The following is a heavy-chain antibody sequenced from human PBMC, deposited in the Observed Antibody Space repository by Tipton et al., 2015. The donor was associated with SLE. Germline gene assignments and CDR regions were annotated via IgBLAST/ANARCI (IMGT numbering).Heavy chain of an antibody. Sequence: QVQLVQSGGGVVQPGRSLRLSCAASGFTFSSYAMHWVRQAPGKGLEWVAVISYDGSNKYYADSVKGRFTISRDNSKNTLYLQMNSLRAEDTAVYYCARGGGSGSYYNPFDYWGQGTLVTVSS. CDR3: ARGGGSGSYYNPFDY. J-gene: IGHJ4*02. V-gene: IGHV3-30*04. CDR2: ISYDGSNK. CDR1: GFTFSSYA. D-gene: IGHD3-10*01.